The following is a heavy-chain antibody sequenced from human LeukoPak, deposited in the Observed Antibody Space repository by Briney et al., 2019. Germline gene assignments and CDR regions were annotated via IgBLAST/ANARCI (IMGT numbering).Heavy chain of an antibody. V-gene: IGHV3-48*03. Sequence: GGSLRLSCAASGFTFSSYEMDLVRQAPGEGLEWVSYISSSGSTIYYADSVKSRFTISRDNAKNSLYLKMNSLRAEDTAVYYCARDLYKSGRSGIREFDYWGQGTLVTVSS. CDR1: GFTFSSYE. CDR2: ISSSGSTI. CDR3: ARDLYKSGRSGIREFDY. J-gene: IGHJ4*02. D-gene: IGHD6-19*01.